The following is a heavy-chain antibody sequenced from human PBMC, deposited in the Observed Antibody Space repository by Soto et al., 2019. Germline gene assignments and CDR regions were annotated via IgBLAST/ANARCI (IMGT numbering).Heavy chain of an antibody. V-gene: IGHV3-23*01. Sequence: EVQLLESGGGLVQPGGSLRLSCAASGFTFNTYAMSWVRQAPGKGLEWVSGITGSGGSTYYTDSVKGRFTISRDNSKNTLYLQMNSLRAEDTAVYYCAKRKGAVASNWYFDVWGRGTLLTVSS. CDR2: ITGSGGST. CDR1: GFTFNTYA. CDR3: AKRKGAVASNWYFDV. D-gene: IGHD2-15*01. J-gene: IGHJ2*01.